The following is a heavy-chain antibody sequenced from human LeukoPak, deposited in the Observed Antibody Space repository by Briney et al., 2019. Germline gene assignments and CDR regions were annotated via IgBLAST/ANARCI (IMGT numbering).Heavy chain of an antibody. D-gene: IGHD6-6*01. CDR3: ARDPSSLGRVGAFDI. V-gene: IGHV3-7*01. CDR1: GFTFSSYW. Sequence: GGSLRLSCAASGFTFSSYWMSWVRQAPGKGLEWVANIKQDGSEKYYVDSVKGRFTIPRDNAKNSLYLQMNSLRAEDTAVYYCARDPSSLGRVGAFDIWGQGTMVTVSS. CDR2: IKQDGSEK. J-gene: IGHJ3*02.